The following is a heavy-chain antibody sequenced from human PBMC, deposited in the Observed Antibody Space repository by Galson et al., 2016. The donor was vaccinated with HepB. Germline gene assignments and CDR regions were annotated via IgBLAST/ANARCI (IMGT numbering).Heavy chain of an antibody. CDR3: AIDRATWLGEFDS. CDR1: GHGFPSNT. Sequence: SVKVSCKASGHGFPSNTIHWLRQAPGQRFEWMGRINPSGGYTKFSQKFQGRVTISMDTSASTVFMEMSSLKSEDTAVYYCAIDRATWLGEFDSWCQGTLVTVSS. J-gene: IGHJ4*02. CDR2: INPSGGYT. D-gene: IGHD3-10*01. V-gene: IGHV1-3*01.